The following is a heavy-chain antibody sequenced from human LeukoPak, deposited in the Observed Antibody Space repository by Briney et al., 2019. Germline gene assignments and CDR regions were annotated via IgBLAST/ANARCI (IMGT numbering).Heavy chain of an antibody. Sequence: PGGSLRLSCAASGFTFSRCGMHWVRQAPGKGLEWVAFIPYDGSNKYYADSVKGRFTISRDTSMNTLYLQMSSLRAEDTAVYYCAREGAARNFDYRGQGILVTVSS. J-gene: IGHJ4*02. V-gene: IGHV3-30*02. CDR1: GFTFSRCG. CDR3: AREGAARNFDY. CDR2: IPYDGSNK. D-gene: IGHD6-6*01.